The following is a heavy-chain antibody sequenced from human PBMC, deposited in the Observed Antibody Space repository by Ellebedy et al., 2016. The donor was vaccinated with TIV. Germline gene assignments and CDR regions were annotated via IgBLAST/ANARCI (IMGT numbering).Heavy chain of an antibody. J-gene: IGHJ4*02. CDR1: GFTFSSYA. V-gene: IGHV3-23*01. Sequence: GESLKISCATSGFTFSSYAMSWVRQAPGKGPEWVSGFGVSGDSPYYADSVKGRFTVSRDNSQNTLYLQMNSLRAEDTAIYYCAKDSGKYGWNSEYWGQGTQVTVSS. CDR3: AKDSGKYGWNSEY. D-gene: IGHD3-10*01. CDR2: FGVSGDSP.